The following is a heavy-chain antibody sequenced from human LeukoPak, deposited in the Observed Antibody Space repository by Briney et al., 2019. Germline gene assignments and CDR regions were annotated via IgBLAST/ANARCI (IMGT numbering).Heavy chain of an antibody. CDR2: IETSGST. CDR1: GASISSGGYF. CDR3: ARALCINGICEWFDP. V-gene: IGHV4-61*02. J-gene: IGHJ5*02. Sequence: SETLSLACTVSGASISSGGYFWSWIRQPAGKGVEWIGRIETSGSTNYNPSLKSRVTISVDTSKNQFSLKLRSVTAADTAVYYCARALCINGICEWFDPWGQGTLVTVSS. D-gene: IGHD2-8*01.